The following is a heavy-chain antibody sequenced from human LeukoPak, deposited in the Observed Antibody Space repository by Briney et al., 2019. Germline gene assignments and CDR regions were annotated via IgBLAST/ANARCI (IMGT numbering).Heavy chain of an antibody. J-gene: IGHJ6*03. CDR2: ISAYNGNT. V-gene: IGHV1-18*01. CDR1: GYTFTSYG. D-gene: IGHD5-18*01. CDR3: ATTPWIQLSHYYYYYYMDV. Sequence: ASVKVSCKASGYTFTSYGISWVRQAPGQGLEWMGWISAYNGNTNYAQKLQGRVTMTTDTSTSTAYMELRSLRSEDTAVYYCATTPWIQLSHYYYYYYMDVWGKGTTVTVSS.